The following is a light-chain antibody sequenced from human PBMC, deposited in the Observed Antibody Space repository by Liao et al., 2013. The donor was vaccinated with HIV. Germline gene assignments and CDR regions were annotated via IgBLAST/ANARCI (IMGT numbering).Light chain of an antibody. CDR3: QVWDSGSDHYV. V-gene: IGLV3-21*01. CDR2: YAS. Sequence: SYVETQPPSVSVAPGKTARITCGGDNNESESVHWYQQRPGQAPVLVIYYASDRPSGIPERFSGSNSGNTATLTISRVEAGDXADYYCQVWDSGSDHYVFGTGPRSPS. J-gene: IGLJ1*01. CDR1: NNESES.